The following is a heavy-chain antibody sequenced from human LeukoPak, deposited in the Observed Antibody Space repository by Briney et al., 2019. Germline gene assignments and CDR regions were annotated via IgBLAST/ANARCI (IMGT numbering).Heavy chain of an antibody. CDR2: INHSGST. V-gene: IGHV4-34*01. Sequence: SETLSLTCAVSGGSISSYYWNWIRQPPGKGLEWIGEINHSGSTNYNPSLKSRVTISVDTSKNQFSLKLSSVTAADTAVYYCAREDSGWEYYFDYWGQGTQVTVSS. CDR1: GGSISSYY. J-gene: IGHJ4*02. D-gene: IGHD6-19*01. CDR3: AREDSGWEYYFDY.